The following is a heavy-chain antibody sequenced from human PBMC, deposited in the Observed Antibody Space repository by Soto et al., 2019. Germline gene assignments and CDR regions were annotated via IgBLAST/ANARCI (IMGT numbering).Heavy chain of an antibody. J-gene: IGHJ5*02. V-gene: IGHV3-33*01. CDR3: ARDVAATGAARWLDP. CDR2: IGYDGSHE. CDR1: GFPFGSHG. D-gene: IGHD1-1*01. Sequence: ESGGGVVQPGTSLRLSCEASGFPFGSHGMHWVRQAPGKGLERGGLIGYDGSHEDYAASVRGRFTISRDDSKNTLYLQMDNLRGADTGIYYCARDVAATGAARWLDPWGQGTLVSVSS.